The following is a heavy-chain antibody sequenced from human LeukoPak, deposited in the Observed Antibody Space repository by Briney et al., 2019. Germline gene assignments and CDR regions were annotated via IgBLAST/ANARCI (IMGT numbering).Heavy chain of an antibody. D-gene: IGHD4-23*01. CDR3: TRDEGATVATYRFDF. CDR2: IKYDGTYT. Sequence: GGSLRLSCEASGFDFRNYYMSWVRQAPGKGLEWVANIKYDGTYTNYKDSVKGRLTLSRDNAKNSVYLQMNSLRAEDTAVYYCTRDEGATVATYRFDFWGRGTLVTVSS. CDR1: GFDFRNYY. J-gene: IGHJ4*02. V-gene: IGHV3-7*01.